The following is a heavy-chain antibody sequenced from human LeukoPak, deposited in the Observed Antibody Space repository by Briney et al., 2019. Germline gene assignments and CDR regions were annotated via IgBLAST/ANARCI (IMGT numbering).Heavy chain of an antibody. D-gene: IGHD3-22*01. Sequence: SETLSLTCTVSGGSISSGSYYWGWIRQPAGKRLEWIGRIYTSGSTNYNPSLKSRVTISVDTSKNQFSLKLSSVTAADTAVYYCARVVEDYYDSSGFYYFDYWGQGTLVTVSS. CDR3: ARVVEDYYDSSGFYYFDY. CDR1: GGSISSGSYY. J-gene: IGHJ4*02. CDR2: IYTSGST. V-gene: IGHV4-61*02.